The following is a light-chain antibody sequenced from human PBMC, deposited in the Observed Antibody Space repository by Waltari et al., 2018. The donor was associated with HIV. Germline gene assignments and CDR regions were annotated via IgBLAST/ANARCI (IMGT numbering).Light chain of an antibody. CDR2: GNRDGSG. CDR1: SGHSLYA. CDR3: QAWGTGMV. V-gene: IGLV4-69*01. Sequence: QLVLTQSPSASASLGASVRLTCTLDSGHSLYAITWHQRQPEKGPRFLLQGNRDGSGIKGGGIPDRVAGSTSGAERYLIISSRQSGDEAEYYCQAWGTGMVFGGGTYLTVL. J-gene: IGLJ3*02.